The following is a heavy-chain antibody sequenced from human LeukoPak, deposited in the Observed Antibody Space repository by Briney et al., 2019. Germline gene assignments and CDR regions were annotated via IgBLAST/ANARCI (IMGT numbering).Heavy chain of an antibody. J-gene: IGHJ4*02. V-gene: IGHV3-7*03. D-gene: IGHD5-18*01. CDR1: GFTFSTYW. CDR3: ARGRIAMGV. Sequence: GGSLRLSCAASGFTFSTYWMSWVRQAPGKGLEWVANVKEDGSERYYVDSVKGRFTIPRDNAKNSLYLQMNSLRVEDTALYYCARGRIAMGVWGQGTLVTVSS. CDR2: VKEDGSER.